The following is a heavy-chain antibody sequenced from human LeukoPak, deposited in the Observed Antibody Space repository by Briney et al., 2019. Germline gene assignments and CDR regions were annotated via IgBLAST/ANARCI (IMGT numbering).Heavy chain of an antibody. CDR2: ISSSGGST. D-gene: IGHD1-26*01. CDR1: GFTFSSYA. Sequence: SGGSLRLSCAASGFTFSSYAMSWVRQAPGQGLEWVSTISSSGGSTYYADSVKGRFTISRDNSKNTLYLQMNSLRAEDTAVYYCAKVVGATTRGYFDYWGQGTLVTVSS. V-gene: IGHV3-23*01. J-gene: IGHJ4*02. CDR3: AKVVGATTRGYFDY.